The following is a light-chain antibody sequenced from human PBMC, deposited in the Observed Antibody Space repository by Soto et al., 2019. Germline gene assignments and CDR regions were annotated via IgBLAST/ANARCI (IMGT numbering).Light chain of an antibody. CDR2: KVS. CDR1: QSLVYVDGNTY. V-gene: IGKV2-30*01. Sequence: DVVMTQSPLSLPVTLGQPASISCRSSQSLVYVDGNTYLNWFQQRQGQSPRRLIYKVSNRDSGVPDRFSGSGSGTDFTLRISRVEAEDVGLYYCMQGRHWPWTFGQGTKVEIK. J-gene: IGKJ1*01. CDR3: MQGRHWPWT.